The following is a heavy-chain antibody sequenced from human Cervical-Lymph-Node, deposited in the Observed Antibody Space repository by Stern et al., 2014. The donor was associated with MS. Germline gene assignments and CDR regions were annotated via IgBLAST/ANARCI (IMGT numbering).Heavy chain of an antibody. D-gene: IGHD5-24*01. J-gene: IGHJ4*02. CDR1: GFTFRRYA. CDR3: ARDGLEMATELDY. CDR2: ISNEGSNK. Sequence: QVQLGQSGGGVVQPGRSLRLSCAASGFTFRRYALHWVRQTPGKGLQWVAVISNEGSNKYYAESVKGRFTISRDNSKNTLYLQMNSLRAEDTAVYYCARDGLEMATELDYWGQGTLVTVSS. V-gene: IGHV3-30*04.